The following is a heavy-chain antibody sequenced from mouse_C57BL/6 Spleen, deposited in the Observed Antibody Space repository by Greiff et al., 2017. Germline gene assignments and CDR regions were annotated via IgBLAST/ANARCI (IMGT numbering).Heavy chain of an antibody. CDR3: ARSLDY. J-gene: IGHJ2*01. Sequence: QVQLQQPGAELVKPGASVKMSCKVSGYSFTSYWITWVKQRPGQGLEWIGDIYPGSGSTNYNEKFKSKATLTVDTSSSTAYMQLSSLTAEDSAVYYCARSLDYWGQGTTLTVSS. V-gene: IGHV1-55*01. CDR1: GYSFTSYW. CDR2: IYPGSGST.